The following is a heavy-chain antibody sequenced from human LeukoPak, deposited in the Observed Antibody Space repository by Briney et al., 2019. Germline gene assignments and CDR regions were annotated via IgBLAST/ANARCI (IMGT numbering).Heavy chain of an antibody. D-gene: IGHD6-19*01. CDR1: GGSISSYY. Sequence: SETLSLTCTVSGGSISSYYWSWIRQHPGKGLEWIGYIYYSGSTNYNPSLKSRVTISVDPSKNQFSLKLSSVTAADTAVYYCARVMPNSSGWYPLGGYFDYWGQGTLVTVSS. J-gene: IGHJ4*02. V-gene: IGHV4-59*01. CDR3: ARVMPNSSGWYPLGGYFDY. CDR2: IYYSGST.